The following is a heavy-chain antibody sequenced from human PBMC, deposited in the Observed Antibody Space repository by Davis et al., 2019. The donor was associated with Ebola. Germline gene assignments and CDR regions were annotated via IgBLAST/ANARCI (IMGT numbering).Heavy chain of an antibody. Sequence: AASLQVSCKASGGTFSTYDINWVRQAPGQGLEWMGRIIPMVGTATYAQKFQGRVTITADKSTSTAYMEMSGLRSEDTAVYYCARDLGRYDDHWGQGTLVTVSS. D-gene: IGHD1-26*01. J-gene: IGHJ4*02. V-gene: IGHV1-69*04. CDR3: ARDLGRYDDH. CDR1: GGTFSTYD. CDR2: IIPMVGTA.